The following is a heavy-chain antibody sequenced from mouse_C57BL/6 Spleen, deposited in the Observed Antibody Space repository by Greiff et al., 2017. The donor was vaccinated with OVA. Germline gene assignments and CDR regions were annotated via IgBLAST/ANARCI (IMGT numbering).Heavy chain of an antibody. V-gene: IGHV5-9-1*02. CDR3: TRVDDGYSWYFDV. J-gene: IGHJ1*03. CDR2: ISSGGDYI. Sequence: EVHLVESGEGLVKPGGSLKLSCAASGFTFSSYAMSWVRQTPEKRLEWVAYISSGGDYIYYADTVKGRFTISRDNARNTLYLQMSSLKSEDTAMYYCTRVDDGYSWYFDVWGTGTTVTVSS. D-gene: IGHD2-3*01. CDR1: GFTFSSYA.